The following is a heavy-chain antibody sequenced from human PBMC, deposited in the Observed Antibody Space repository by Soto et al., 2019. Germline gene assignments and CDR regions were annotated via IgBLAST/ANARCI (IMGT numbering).Heavy chain of an antibody. CDR1: GGTFSSYA. D-gene: IGHD3-3*01. J-gene: IGHJ6*02. V-gene: IGHV1-69*13. Sequence: ASVKVSCKASGGTFSSYAISWVRQAPGQGLEWMGGIIPIFGTANYAQKFQGRVTITADESTSTAYMELSSLRSEDTAVYYSARYFGVVIIEVQDYYYYGMDVWGQGTTVTVSS. CDR3: ARYFGVVIIEVQDYYYYGMDV. CDR2: IIPIFGTA.